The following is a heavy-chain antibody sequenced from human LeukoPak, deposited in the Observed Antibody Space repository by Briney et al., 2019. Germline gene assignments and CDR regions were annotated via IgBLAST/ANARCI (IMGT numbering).Heavy chain of an antibody. Sequence: GESLKISCYGSAYNFTTYWIGWVRQMPGKGLEWMGIIYPGDSDTRYSPSFQGQVTISADRSTSTAYLQWNSLKASDTAIYYCARLDFWSAYYNFDYWGQGTLVTVSS. CDR1: AYNFTTYW. CDR2: IYPGDSDT. V-gene: IGHV5-51*01. J-gene: IGHJ4*02. D-gene: IGHD3-3*01. CDR3: ARLDFWSAYYNFDY.